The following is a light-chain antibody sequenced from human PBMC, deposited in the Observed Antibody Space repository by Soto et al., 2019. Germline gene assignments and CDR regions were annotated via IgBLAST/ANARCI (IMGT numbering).Light chain of an antibody. CDR2: DVS. CDR3: QYRRT. V-gene: IGKV3-11*01. J-gene: IGKJ5*01. CDR1: QSLSY. Sequence: EIVLTQSPATLSLSPGERVTLSCRASQSLSYLAWYHHKPGQPPRLLIDDVSSRATGIPARFSGSGSGTDFTLTISSLEPEDFAVYYCQYRRTFGQGTRLEIK.